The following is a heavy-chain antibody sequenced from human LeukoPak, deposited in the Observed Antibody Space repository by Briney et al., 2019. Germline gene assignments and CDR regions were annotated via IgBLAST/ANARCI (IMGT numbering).Heavy chain of an antibody. V-gene: IGHV4-59*08. J-gene: IGHJ4*02. CDR1: GGSISSYY. CDR3: ARRRRRYYGSGSYHYFDY. D-gene: IGHD3-10*01. CDR2: IYYSGST. Sequence: SETLSLTCTVSGGSISSYYWSWIRQPPGKGLEWIGYIYYSGSTNYNPSLKSRVTISVDTSKNQFSLKLSSVTAADTAVYYCARRRRRYYGSGSYHYFDYWGQGTLVTVSS.